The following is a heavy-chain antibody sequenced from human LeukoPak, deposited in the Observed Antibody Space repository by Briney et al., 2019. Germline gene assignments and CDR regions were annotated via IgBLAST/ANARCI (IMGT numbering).Heavy chain of an antibody. CDR3: TTSVYNFFDY. Sequence: GGSLRLSCAASLFTFTNAWMSWVRQVPGKGLEWVARIKTKTEGGTTDYAAPVKGRFTISRDDSKNTLDLQMNSLKTEDTAVYFCTTSVYNFFDYWGQGTLVTVSS. CDR2: IKTKTEGGTT. J-gene: IGHJ4*02. D-gene: IGHD1-20*01. CDR1: LFTFTNAW. V-gene: IGHV3-15*01.